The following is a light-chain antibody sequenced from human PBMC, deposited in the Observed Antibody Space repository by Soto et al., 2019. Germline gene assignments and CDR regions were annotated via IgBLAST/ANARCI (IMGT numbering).Light chain of an antibody. J-gene: IGLJ2*01. CDR1: SSNIGNNY. Sequence: QSVLTQPPSVSAAPGQKVTISCSGSSSNIGNNYVSWYQQLPGTAPKLLIYDNNKRPSGIPDRFSGSKSGTSATLGITGPQTGDEADYYCGTWDSSLRDVVFGGGTK. CDR2: DNN. CDR3: GTWDSSLRDVV. V-gene: IGLV1-51*01.